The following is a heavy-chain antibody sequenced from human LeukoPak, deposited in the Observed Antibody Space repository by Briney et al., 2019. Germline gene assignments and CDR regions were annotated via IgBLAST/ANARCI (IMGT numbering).Heavy chain of an antibody. V-gene: IGHV4-59*01. Sequence: SETLSLTCTVSADSITMYYWSWIRQPPGKGLEWIGSVDNTGSNNFNPSLNSRVSISRDTSNNFFSLRLRSVTAADTAVYCCSRGRVSSSTWFSTYYYFFYMDFWGKGTTVTVSS. D-gene: IGHD3-10*01. CDR2: VDNTGSN. CDR1: ADSITMYY. J-gene: IGHJ6*03. CDR3: SRGRVSSSTWFSTYYYFFYMDF.